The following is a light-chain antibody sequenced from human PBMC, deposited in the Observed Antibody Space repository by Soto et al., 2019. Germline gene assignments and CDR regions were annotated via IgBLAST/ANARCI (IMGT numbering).Light chain of an antibody. J-gene: IGLJ1*01. V-gene: IGLV2-23*01. Sequence: QSALTQPASVSGSPGRSITISCTGTSSDVGSYNLVSWYQQHPGKAPKLMIYEGSKRPSGVSNRFSGSKSGNTASLTISGLQAEDEADYYCCSYAGSSTVFGTGTKVTVL. CDR2: EGS. CDR1: SSDVGSYNL. CDR3: CSYAGSSTV.